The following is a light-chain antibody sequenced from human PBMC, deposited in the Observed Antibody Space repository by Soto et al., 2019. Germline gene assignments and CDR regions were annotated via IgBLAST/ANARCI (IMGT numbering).Light chain of an antibody. CDR1: QSVSAT. J-gene: IGKJ5*01. Sequence: EIVMTQSPATLSVSPGERATLSCWASQSVSATVAWYQQKSGQAPRLLIYGASSRATGIPDRFSGSGSGTDFTLTISRLEPEDFAVYYCQQYGSSITFGQGTRLEI. CDR3: QQYGSSIT. V-gene: IGKV3-20*01. CDR2: GAS.